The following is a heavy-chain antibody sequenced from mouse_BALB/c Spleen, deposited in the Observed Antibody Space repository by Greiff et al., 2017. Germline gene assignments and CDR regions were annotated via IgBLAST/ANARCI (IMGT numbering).Heavy chain of an antibody. V-gene: IGHV5-6-5*01. D-gene: IGHD1-1*01. CDR1: GFTFSSYA. J-gene: IGHJ4*01. Sequence: EVNVVESGGGLVKPGGSLKLSCAASGFTFSSYAMSWVRQTPEKRLEWVASISSGGSTYYPDSVKGRFTISRDNARNILYLQMSSLRSEDTAMYYCARYYGSSYAMDYWGQGTSVTVSS. CDR2: ISSGGST. CDR3: ARYYGSSYAMDY.